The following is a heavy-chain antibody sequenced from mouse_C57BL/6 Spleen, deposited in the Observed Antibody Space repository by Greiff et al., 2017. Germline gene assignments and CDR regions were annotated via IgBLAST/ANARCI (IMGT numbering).Heavy chain of an antibody. CDR2: ISSGSSTI. CDR3: ARRDYGSSYEDFDV. V-gene: IGHV5-17*01. Sequence: EVKLMESGGGLVKPGGSLKLSCAASGFTFSDYGMHWVRQAPEKGLEWVAYISSGSSTIYYADTVKGRFTISRDNAKNTLFLQMTSLRSEDTAMYYCARRDYGSSYEDFDVWGTGTTVTVSS. CDR1: GFTFSDYG. D-gene: IGHD1-1*01. J-gene: IGHJ1*03.